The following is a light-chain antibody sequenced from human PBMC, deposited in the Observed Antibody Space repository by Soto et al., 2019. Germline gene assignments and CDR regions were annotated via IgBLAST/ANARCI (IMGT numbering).Light chain of an antibody. CDR3: QQGFSAPPWT. Sequence: IQMTQSPSSLSASVGDRVTIACRSSQHINNYLAWYQQRPGKAPKVLIYDASSLQSGVPSRFSGSGSGTDFTLTISNLQPEDSATYYCQQGFSAPPWTFGQGTKVDI. CDR1: QHINNY. J-gene: IGKJ1*01. V-gene: IGKV1-39*01. CDR2: DAS.